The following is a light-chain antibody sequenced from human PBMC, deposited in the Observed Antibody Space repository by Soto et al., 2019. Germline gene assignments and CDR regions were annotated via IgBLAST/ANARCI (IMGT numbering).Light chain of an antibody. V-gene: IGKV1-27*01. CDR2: AAS. CDR1: QGIDNF. J-gene: IGKJ1*01. Sequence: DIQMTQSPSSLSASVGDSVTITCRASQGIDNFLAWYQQRPGELPKLLMYAASTLQLGVPSRFSGRGSGTDFTLTISSLQPEDVATYYCQKYDRAPWTFGQGTKVEIK. CDR3: QKYDRAPWT.